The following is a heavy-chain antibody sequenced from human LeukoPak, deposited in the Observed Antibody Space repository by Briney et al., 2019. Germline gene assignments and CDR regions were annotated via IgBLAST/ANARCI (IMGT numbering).Heavy chain of an antibody. J-gene: IGHJ5*02. D-gene: IGHD3-10*01. CDR3: VRMPVRGVISP. CDR2: MNPNSGNT. Sequence: ASVKVSCKASGYTFTNHDINWVRQATGQGLEWMGWMNPNSGNTGYSQKFQGRLTITRDTSISTAYMELSSLRSDDTAVYYCVRMPVRGVISPWGQGTRVTVSS. V-gene: IGHV1-8*03. CDR1: GYTFTNHD.